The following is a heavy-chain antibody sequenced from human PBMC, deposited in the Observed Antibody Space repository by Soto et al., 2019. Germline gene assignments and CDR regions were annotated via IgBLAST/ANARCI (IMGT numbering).Heavy chain of an antibody. J-gene: IGHJ6*02. CDR3: TSHRRRSGYYYYYGMDV. D-gene: IGHD3-3*01. Sequence: GGSLRLSCAASGFTFSGSAMHWVRQASGKGLEWVGRIRSKANSYATAYAASVKGRLTISRDDSKNTAYLQMNSLKTEDTAVYYCTSHRRRSGYYYYYGMDVWGQGTTVTVSS. CDR2: IRSKANSYAT. CDR1: GFTFSGSA. V-gene: IGHV3-73*01.